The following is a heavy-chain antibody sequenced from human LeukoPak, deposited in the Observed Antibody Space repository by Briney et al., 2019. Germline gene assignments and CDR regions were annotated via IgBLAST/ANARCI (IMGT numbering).Heavy chain of an antibody. V-gene: IGHV1-46*01. J-gene: IGHJ3*02. CDR2: INPSGGST. CDR1: GYTFTSYY. D-gene: IGHD2-15*01. Sequence: ASVKVSCKASGYTFTSYYMHWVRQAPGQGLEWMGIINPSGGSTSYAQKFQGRVTMTRDKSTSTVYMELSSLRSEDTAVYYCLVLGYCSGGSCPPNAFDIWGQGTMVTVSS. CDR3: LVLGYCSGGSCPPNAFDI.